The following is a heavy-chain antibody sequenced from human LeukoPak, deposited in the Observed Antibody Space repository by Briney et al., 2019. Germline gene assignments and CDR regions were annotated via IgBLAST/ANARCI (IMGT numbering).Heavy chain of an antibody. D-gene: IGHD1-26*01. CDR3: ASLNPFSGRRNAFDI. CDR1: GGSFSGYY. CDR2: VNHSGTA. J-gene: IGHJ3*02. Sequence: SETLSLTCAVHGGSFSGYYWSWIRQPPGQGLEWIGEVNHSGTARYNPSLVSRVTISVDTSKSQSSLNVYFVTAADTAVYYCASLNPFSGRRNAFDIWGQGAMVTVSS. V-gene: IGHV4-34*01.